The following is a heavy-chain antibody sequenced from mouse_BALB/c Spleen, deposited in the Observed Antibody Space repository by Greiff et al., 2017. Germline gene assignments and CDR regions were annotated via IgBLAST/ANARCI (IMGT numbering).Heavy chain of an antibody. CDR1: GFTFSSYA. J-gene: IGHJ2*01. Sequence: EVQVVESGGGLVKPGGSLKLSCAASGFTFSSYAMSWVRQTPEKRLEWVASISSGGSTYYPDSVKGRFTISRDNARNILYLQMSSLRSEDTAMYYCARVATATYDYWGQGTTLTVSS. CDR3: ARVATATYDY. CDR2: ISSGGST. V-gene: IGHV5-6-5*01. D-gene: IGHD1-2*01.